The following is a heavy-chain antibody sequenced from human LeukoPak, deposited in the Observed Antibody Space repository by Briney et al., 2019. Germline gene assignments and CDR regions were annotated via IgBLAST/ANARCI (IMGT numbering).Heavy chain of an antibody. V-gene: IGHV1-69*04. CDR2: IIPILGIA. D-gene: IGHD5-12*01. CDR1: GYTFTSYD. CDR3: ASYSGYDPLYYYYYGMDV. J-gene: IGHJ6*02. Sequence: ASVKVSCKASGYTFTSYDINWVRQATGQGLEWMGRIIPILGIANYAQKFQGRVTITADKSTSTAYMELSSLRSEDTAVYYCASYSGYDPLYYYYYGMDVWGQGTTVTVSS.